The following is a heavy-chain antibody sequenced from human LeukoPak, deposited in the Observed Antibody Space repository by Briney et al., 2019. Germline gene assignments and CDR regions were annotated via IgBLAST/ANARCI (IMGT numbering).Heavy chain of an antibody. J-gene: IGHJ5*02. CDR2: IYHSGST. Sequence: SETLSLTCTVSGYSISSGYYWGWIRQPPGKGLEWIGSIYHSGSTYYNPSLKSRVTISVDTSKNQFSLKLSSVTAADTAVYYCARDIVATIARDGSWFDPWGQGTLVTVSS. D-gene: IGHD5-12*01. V-gene: IGHV4-38-2*02. CDR1: GYSISSGYY. CDR3: ARDIVATIARDGSWFDP.